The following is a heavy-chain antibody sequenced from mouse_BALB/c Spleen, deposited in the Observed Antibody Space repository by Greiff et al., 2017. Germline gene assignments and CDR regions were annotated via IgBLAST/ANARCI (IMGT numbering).Heavy chain of an antibody. J-gene: IGHJ3*01. CDR3: ARDIYDGYYRFAY. Sequence: EVQLVESGGGLVQPGGSLRLSCATSGFTFTDYYMSWVRQPPGKALEWLGFIRNKANGYTTEYSASVKGRFTISRDNSQSILYLQMNTLRAEDSATYYCARDIYDGYYRFAYWGQGTLVTVSA. CDR2: IRNKANGYTT. V-gene: IGHV7-3*02. CDR1: GFTFTDYY. D-gene: IGHD2-3*01.